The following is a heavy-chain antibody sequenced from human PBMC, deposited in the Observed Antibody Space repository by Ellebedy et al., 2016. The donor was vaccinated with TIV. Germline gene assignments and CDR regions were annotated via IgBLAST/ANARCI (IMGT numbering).Heavy chain of an antibody. CDR1: GYTFTSYG. J-gene: IGHJ4*02. V-gene: IGHV1-18*01. CDR3: ARDNATTTFDY. Sequence: ASVKVSCKASGYTFTSYGISWVRQAPGQGLEWMGWISAYNGNTNYAQKFQGWVTMTRDTSISTAYMELSRLRSDDTAVYYCARDNATTTFDYWGQGALVTVSS. D-gene: IGHD4-17*01. CDR2: ISAYNGNT.